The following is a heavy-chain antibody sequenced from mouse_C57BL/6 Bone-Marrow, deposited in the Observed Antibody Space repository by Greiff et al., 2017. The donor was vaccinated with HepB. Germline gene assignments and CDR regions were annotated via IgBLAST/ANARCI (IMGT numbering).Heavy chain of an antibody. V-gene: IGHV1-50*01. CDR3: ARCRGYDYDWYFDV. D-gene: IGHD2-4*01. J-gene: IGHJ1*03. CDR2: IDPSDSYT. Sequence: VQLQQPGAELVKPGASVKLSCKASGYTFTSYWMQWVKQRPGQGLEWIGEIDPSDSYTNYNQKFKGKATLTVDTSSSTAYMQLSSLTSEDSAVYYCARCRGYDYDWYFDVWGTGTTVTVSS. CDR1: GYTFTSYW.